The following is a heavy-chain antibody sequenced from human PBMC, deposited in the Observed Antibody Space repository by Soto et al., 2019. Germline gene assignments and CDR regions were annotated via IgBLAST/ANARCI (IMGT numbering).Heavy chain of an antibody. J-gene: IGHJ6*02. D-gene: IGHD6-6*01. V-gene: IGHV4-4*02. Sequence: PSETLSLTCAVSGGSISSSKWWSWVRQPPGKGLEWIGEIYHSGSTNYNPSLKSRVTISVDKSKNQFSLKLSSVTAADTAVYYCARDRRSIAARLYYYYGMDVWGQGTTVTVSS. CDR1: GGSISSSKW. CDR3: ARDRRSIAARLYYYYGMDV. CDR2: IYHSGST.